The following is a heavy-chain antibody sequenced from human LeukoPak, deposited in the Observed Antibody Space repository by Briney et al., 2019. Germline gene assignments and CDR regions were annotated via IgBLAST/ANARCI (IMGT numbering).Heavy chain of an antibody. CDR1: GYTFTSYG. CDR2: ISAFNGKT. D-gene: IGHD3-22*01. CDR3: ARGPTYDSSGYFTKVHAFDI. V-gene: IGHV1-18*01. J-gene: IGHJ3*02. Sequence: ASVKVSCKASGYTFTSYGISWVRQAPGQGLEWMGWISAFNGKTNYAQKLQGRVTITTNTSTSTAYMELRSLRSDDTAVYYCARGPTYDSSGYFTKVHAFDIWGQGTMVTVSS.